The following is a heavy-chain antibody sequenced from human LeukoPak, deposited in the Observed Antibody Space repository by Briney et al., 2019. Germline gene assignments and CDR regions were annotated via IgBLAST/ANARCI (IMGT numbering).Heavy chain of an antibody. CDR2: INHSGSA. V-gene: IGHV4-34*01. D-gene: IGHD4-17*01. CDR1: GGPFSGYY. CDR3: ARGQGTVTTH. J-gene: IGHJ4*02. Sequence: SETLSLTCAVSGGPFSGYYWTWIRQPPGKGLEWIGEINHSGSANYSPSLSSRVTISLDMSENQFSLKLTSVTAADTAVYYCARGQGTVTTHWGQGTLVTVSS.